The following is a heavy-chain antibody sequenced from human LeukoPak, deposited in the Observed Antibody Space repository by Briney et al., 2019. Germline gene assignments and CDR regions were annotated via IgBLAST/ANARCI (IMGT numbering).Heavy chain of an antibody. CDR3: ARRGNRHFDY. J-gene: IGHJ4*02. V-gene: IGHV1-46*01. CDR1: GYTFTSYY. D-gene: IGHD2/OR15-2a*01. Sequence: ASVKASCKASGYTFTSYYMHWVRQAPGQGLEWMGIINPSGGSTSYAQHFQGRVTMTRDTSTSTVYMELSSLTSEDTAVYYCARRGNRHFDYWGQGTLVTVSS. CDR2: INPSGGST.